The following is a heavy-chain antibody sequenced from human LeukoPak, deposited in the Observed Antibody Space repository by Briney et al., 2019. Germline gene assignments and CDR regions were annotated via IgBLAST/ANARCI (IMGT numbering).Heavy chain of an antibody. CDR2: IIFNNGNT. Sequence: ASVKVSCKVSGYTLTELSMHWVRQAPGQGLEWMGWIIFNNGNTNYTQKLQGRVTMTTDTSTSTAYMELRSLRFDDTAVYYCATLGYCSSTSCYNYYYYYMDVWGKGTTVTVSS. D-gene: IGHD2-2*02. V-gene: IGHV1-18*01. CDR1: GYTLTELS. CDR3: ATLGYCSSTSCYNYYYYYMDV. J-gene: IGHJ6*03.